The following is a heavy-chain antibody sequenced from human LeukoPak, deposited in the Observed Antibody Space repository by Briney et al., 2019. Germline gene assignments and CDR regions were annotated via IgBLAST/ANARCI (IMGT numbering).Heavy chain of an antibody. D-gene: IGHD6-19*01. CDR1: GFTFSSYG. V-gene: IGHV3-23*01. Sequence: GGSLRLSCAASGFTFSSYGMTWVRQAPGKGLEWVSGISGSGGSTYYADSVKGRFTISRDNSKNTLYLQMNSLRAEDTAVYYCSSGWKTIDYWGQGTLVTVSS. CDR3: SSGWKTIDY. J-gene: IGHJ4*02. CDR2: ISGSGGST.